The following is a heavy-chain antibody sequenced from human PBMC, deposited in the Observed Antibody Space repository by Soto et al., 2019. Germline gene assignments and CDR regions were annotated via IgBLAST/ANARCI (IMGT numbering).Heavy chain of an antibody. D-gene: IGHD2-15*01. CDR2: ISAYNGNT. CDR3: ARTGYCSGGSCYSDLGYFDY. Sequence: GASVKVSCKASGYTFTSYGISWVRQAPGQGLEWMGWISAYNGNTNYAQKLQGRVTMTTDTSTSTAYMELRSLRSDDTAVYYCARTGYCSGGSCYSDLGYFDYWGQGTLVTVSS. V-gene: IGHV1-18*01. J-gene: IGHJ4*02. CDR1: GYTFTSYG.